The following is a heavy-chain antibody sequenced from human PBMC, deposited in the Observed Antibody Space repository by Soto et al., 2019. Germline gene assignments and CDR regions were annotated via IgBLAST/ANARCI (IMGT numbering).Heavy chain of an antibody. Sequence: ASVKVSCKASGYTFTSYGISWVRQAPGQGLEWMGWISAYNGNTNYAQKLQGRVTMTTDTSTSTAYMELRSLRSDDTAVYYCASDLEAAGKGDYWGQGTLVIVSS. J-gene: IGHJ4*02. V-gene: IGHV1-18*01. D-gene: IGHD6-13*01. CDR1: GYTFTSYG. CDR2: ISAYNGNT. CDR3: ASDLEAAGKGDY.